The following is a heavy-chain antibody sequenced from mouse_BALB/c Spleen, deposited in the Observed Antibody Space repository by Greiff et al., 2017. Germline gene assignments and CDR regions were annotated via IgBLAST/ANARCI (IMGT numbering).Heavy chain of an antibody. CDR3: TSGWLGYFDV. D-gene: IGHD2-3*01. CDR1: GYTFTSYY. Sequence: VQRVESGAELVKPGASVKLSCKASGYTFTSYYMYWVKQRPGQGLEWIGEINPSNGGTNFNEKFKSKATLTVDKSSSTAYMQLSSLTSEDSAVYYCTSGWLGYFDVWGAGTTVTVSS. CDR2: INPSNGGT. J-gene: IGHJ1*01. V-gene: IGHV1S81*02.